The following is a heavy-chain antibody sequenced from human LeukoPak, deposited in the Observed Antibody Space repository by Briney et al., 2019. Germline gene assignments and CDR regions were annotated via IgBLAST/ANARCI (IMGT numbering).Heavy chain of an antibody. CDR3: AKDRAPNDYGDLSY. J-gene: IGHJ4*02. Sequence: PGGSLRLSCAASGFTFSSYAMSWLRQAQGKGLEWVSAISGSGGSTYYADPVKGRFTISRDNSKNTLYLQMNSLRAEDTAVYYCAKDRAPNDYGDLSYWGQGTLVTVSS. CDR2: ISGSGGST. D-gene: IGHD4-17*01. V-gene: IGHV3-23*01. CDR1: GFTFSSYA.